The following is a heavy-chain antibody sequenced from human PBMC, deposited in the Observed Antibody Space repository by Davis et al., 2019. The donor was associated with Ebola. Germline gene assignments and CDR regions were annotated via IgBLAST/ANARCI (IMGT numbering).Heavy chain of an antibody. V-gene: IGHV4-34*01. J-gene: IGHJ5*02. CDR3: ARQGLAAAGTDRWFDP. CDR1: GGSFSGYY. CDR2: IYYSGST. D-gene: IGHD6-13*01. Sequence: MPSETLSLTCAVYGGSFSGYYWSWIRQPPGKGLEWIGYIYYSGSTYYNPSLKSRVTISVDTSKNQFSLKLSSVTAADTAVYYCARQGLAAAGTDRWFDPWGQGTLVTVSS.